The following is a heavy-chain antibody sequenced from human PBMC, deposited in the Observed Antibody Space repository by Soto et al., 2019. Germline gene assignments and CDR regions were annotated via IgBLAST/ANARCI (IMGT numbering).Heavy chain of an antibody. Sequence: EVQLLESGGGLVQPGGSLRLSCAASGFTFSSYAMSWVRQAPGKGLEWVSAISGSGGSTYYADSVKGRFTISRDNSKSTLDLQMNSLSAEDTAVDYCAKEGGVVVVQYDFDYWGQGTLVTVSS. J-gene: IGHJ4*02. D-gene: IGHD2-2*01. V-gene: IGHV3-23*01. CDR3: AKEGGVVVVQYDFDY. CDR2: ISGSGGST. CDR1: GFTFSSYA.